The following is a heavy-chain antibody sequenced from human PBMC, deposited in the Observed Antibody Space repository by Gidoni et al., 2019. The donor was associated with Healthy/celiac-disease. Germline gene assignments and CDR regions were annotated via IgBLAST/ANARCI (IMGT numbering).Heavy chain of an antibody. Sequence: EVQLVESGGGLVQPGRSLRLSCAASGFTFDDYAMHWVRQAPGKGLEWVSGISWNSGSIGYADSVKGRFTISRDNAKNSLYLQMNNLRAEDTALYYCAKGRRMIVVDYFDYWGQGTLVTVSS. J-gene: IGHJ4*02. V-gene: IGHV3-9*01. CDR3: AKGRRMIVVDYFDY. D-gene: IGHD3-22*01. CDR2: ISWNSGSI. CDR1: GFTFDDYA.